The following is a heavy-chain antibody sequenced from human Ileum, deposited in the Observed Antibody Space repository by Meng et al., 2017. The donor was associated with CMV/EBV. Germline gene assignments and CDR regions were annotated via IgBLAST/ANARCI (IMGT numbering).Heavy chain of an antibody. CDR3: VRDYIYAFDI. Sequence: GGSLRLSCSASGFTFSNYWMSWVRQAPGKGLEWVANIKQDGNEKYYVDSVKGRFTISRDNAKNSLYLQMNSLRAEDTAVYFCVRDYIYAFDIWGQGTMVTVSS. CDR1: GFTFSNYW. J-gene: IGHJ3*02. D-gene: IGHD3-10*01. CDR2: IKQDGNEK. V-gene: IGHV3-7*01.